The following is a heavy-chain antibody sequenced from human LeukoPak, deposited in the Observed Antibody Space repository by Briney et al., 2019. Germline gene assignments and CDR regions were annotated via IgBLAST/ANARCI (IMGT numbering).Heavy chain of an antibody. D-gene: IGHD3-10*01. CDR2: IYHSGST. Sequence: SQTLSLTCAVSGGSISSGGYSWSWIRQPPGKGLEWIGYIYHSGSTYYNPSLKSRVTISVDRSKNQFSLKLSSVTAADTAVYYCARGGSGSYRDDAFDIWGQGTMVTVFS. J-gene: IGHJ3*02. V-gene: IGHV4-30-2*01. CDR1: GGSISSGGYS. CDR3: ARGGSGSYRDDAFDI.